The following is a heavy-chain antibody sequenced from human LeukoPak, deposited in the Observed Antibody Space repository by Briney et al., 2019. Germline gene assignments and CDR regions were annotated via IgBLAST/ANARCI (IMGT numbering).Heavy chain of an antibody. CDR3: ARAPPSTTVYSGYDPTYGMDV. V-gene: IGHV3-23*01. CDR2: ISGSGGST. J-gene: IGHJ6*02. D-gene: IGHD5-12*01. Sequence: PGGSLRLSCAASGFTFSSYAMSWVRQAPGKGLEWVSAISGSGGSTYYADSVKGRFTISRDNSKNTLYLQMNSLRAGDTAVYYCARAPPSTTVYSGYDPTYGMDVWGQGTTVTVSS. CDR1: GFTFSSYA.